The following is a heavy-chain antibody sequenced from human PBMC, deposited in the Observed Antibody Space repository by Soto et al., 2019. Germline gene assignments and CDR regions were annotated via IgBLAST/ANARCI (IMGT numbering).Heavy chain of an antibody. J-gene: IGHJ4*02. D-gene: IGHD2-2*01. CDR2: IYYRGTT. CDR3: ARGGGSPYHDHEFDY. CDR1: GVSTSNHY. Sequence: QVQLQESGPGLVKPLETLSLTCSVSGVSTSNHYWTWIRKPPGQGPEWIGCIYYRGTTNYNASFNSRVTISLDTSKNQFSLKLTSVTTADTAVYYCARGGGSPYHDHEFDYWGQGILVTVSS. V-gene: IGHV4-59*11.